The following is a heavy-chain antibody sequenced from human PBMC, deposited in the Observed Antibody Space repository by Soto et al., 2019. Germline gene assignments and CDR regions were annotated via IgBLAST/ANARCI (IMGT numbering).Heavy chain of an antibody. J-gene: IGHJ4*02. D-gene: IGHD3-22*01. CDR1: GYNFAGYW. CDR3: ARQIYDSDTGPNFQYYFDS. Sequence: GESLKISCNGSGYNFAGYWITSGRQKPGIGLEWMGRIDPSDSQTYYSPSFRGHVTISATKSITTVFLQWSSLRASDTAMYYCARQIYDSDTGPNFQYYFDSWGQGTPVTVSS. CDR2: IDPSDSQT. V-gene: IGHV5-10-1*01.